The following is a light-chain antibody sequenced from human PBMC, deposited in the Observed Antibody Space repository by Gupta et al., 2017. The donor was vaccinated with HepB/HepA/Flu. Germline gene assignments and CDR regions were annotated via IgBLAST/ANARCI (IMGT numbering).Light chain of an antibody. V-gene: IGKV3-20*01. CDR1: QSISYNY. CDR2: GAS. J-gene: IGKJ2*01. CDR3: QREGSSLYT. Sequence: EIVLTQSPGTLSLSPGERASLSCRASQSISYNYLAWYQQKPGRAPRLLIYGASNRRTGVPDRFSGSGSETDFTLTISRLEPEDFAVYYCQREGSSLYTFGQGTKMEIK.